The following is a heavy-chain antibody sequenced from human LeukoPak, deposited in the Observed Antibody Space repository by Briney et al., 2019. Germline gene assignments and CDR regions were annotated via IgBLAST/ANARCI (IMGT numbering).Heavy chain of an antibody. CDR2: IYTSGST. Sequence: SETLSLTCAVYGGSFSGYYWSWIRQPPGKGLEWIGRIYTSGSTNYNPSLKSRVTMSVDTSKNQFSLKLSSVTAADTAVYYCARAPMVRGVIPYYYYYYYMDVWGKGTTVTISS. D-gene: IGHD3-10*01. CDR3: ARAPMVRGVIPYYYYYYYMDV. CDR1: GGSFSGYY. V-gene: IGHV4-59*10. J-gene: IGHJ6*03.